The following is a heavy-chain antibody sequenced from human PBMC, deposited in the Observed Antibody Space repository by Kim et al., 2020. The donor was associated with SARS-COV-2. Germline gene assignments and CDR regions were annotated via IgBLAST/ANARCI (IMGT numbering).Heavy chain of an antibody. V-gene: IGHV4-38-2*02. D-gene: IGHD3-22*01. J-gene: IGHJ4*02. Sequence: SETLSPTCTVSGYSISSGYYWGWIRQPPGKGLEWIGTIYHSGSTYYNPSLKSRVTISVDTSKNQFSLKLSSVTAADTAVYYCARVGRYDSSGSGGQGTPV. CDR3: ARVGRYDSSGS. CDR1: GYSISSGYY. CDR2: IYHSGST.